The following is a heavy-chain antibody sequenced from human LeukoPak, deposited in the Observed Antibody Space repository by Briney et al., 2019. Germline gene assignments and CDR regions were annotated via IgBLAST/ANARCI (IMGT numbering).Heavy chain of an antibody. Sequence: GGSLRLSCSASGFTFSSYSMNWVRQARGNGLECCSSISSCSSYIYYADSVKGRFTISRDNAKNSLYLQMNSLRAEDTAVYYCARGPHLTYYDFWSGYSHFDYWGQGTLVTVSS. D-gene: IGHD3-3*01. V-gene: IGHV3-21*01. CDR3: ARGPHLTYYDFWSGYSHFDY. CDR2: ISSCSSYI. CDR1: GFTFSSYS. J-gene: IGHJ4*02.